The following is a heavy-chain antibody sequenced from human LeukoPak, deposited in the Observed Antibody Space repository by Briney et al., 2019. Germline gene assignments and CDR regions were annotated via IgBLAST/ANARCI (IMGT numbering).Heavy chain of an antibody. J-gene: IGHJ5*02. Sequence: GGSLRLSCAASEFTFSNYAMNWVRQAPGKGLEWVSVISGSGGSTYYADSVKGRFTLPRDNSKNALYLQMNSLRAEDTALYYCAKGTGINHYHLFDPGGQGTLVTVSS. CDR3: AKGTGINHYHLFDP. CDR2: ISGSGGST. CDR1: EFTFSNYA. V-gene: IGHV3-23*01. D-gene: IGHD2-8*02.